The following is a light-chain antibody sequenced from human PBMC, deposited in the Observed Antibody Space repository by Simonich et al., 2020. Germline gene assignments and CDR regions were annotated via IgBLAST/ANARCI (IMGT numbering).Light chain of an antibody. V-gene: IGLV3-10*01. CDR3: YSTDSSGGGV. J-gene: IGLJ2*01. CDR2: EDS. CDR1: ALPKQY. Sequence: SYELTQPPSVSVSPGQTARITCSGDALPKQYAYWYQQKSGQAPVLVIYEDSKRPSGIPEGFSGSSSGKMATLTISGAQVEDEADYNCYSTDSSGGGVFGGGTKLTVL.